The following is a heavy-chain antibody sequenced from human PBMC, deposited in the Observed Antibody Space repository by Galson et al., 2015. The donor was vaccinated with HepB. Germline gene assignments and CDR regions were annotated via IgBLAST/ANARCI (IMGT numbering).Heavy chain of an antibody. D-gene: IGHD6-19*01. CDR2: IYYSGST. Sequence: SETLSLTCTVSGGSISSYYWSWIRQPPGKGLEWIGYIYYSGSTNYNPSLKSRVTISVDTSKNQFSLKLSSVTAADTAVYYCAGITYGYSSGWYRDYWGQGTLVTVSS. CDR1: GGSISSYY. CDR3: AGITYGYSSGWYRDY. J-gene: IGHJ4*02. V-gene: IGHV4-59*01.